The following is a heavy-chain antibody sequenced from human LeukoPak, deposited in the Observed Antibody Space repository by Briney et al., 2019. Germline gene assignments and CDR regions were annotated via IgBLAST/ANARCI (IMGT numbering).Heavy chain of an antibody. D-gene: IGHD3-10*01. Sequence: PSETLSLTCAVYGGSFSGYYWSWIRQPPGKGLEWIGSIYYSGSTYYNPSLKSRVTISVDTSKNQFSLKLSSVTAADTAVYYCARFPRSGSSFDYWGQGTLVTVSS. CDR2: IYYSGST. CDR1: GGSFSGYY. CDR3: ARFPRSGSSFDY. J-gene: IGHJ4*02. V-gene: IGHV4-34*01.